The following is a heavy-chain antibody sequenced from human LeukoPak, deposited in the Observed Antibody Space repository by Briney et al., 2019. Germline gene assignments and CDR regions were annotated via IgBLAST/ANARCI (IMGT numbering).Heavy chain of an antibody. J-gene: IGHJ4*02. CDR1: GFTLSSYA. V-gene: IGHV3-23*01. Sequence: GGSLRLSCAASGFTLSSYAMSWVRQAPGKGLEWVSAISGSGGSTYYADSVKGRFTISRDNSKNTLYLQMNSLRAEDTAVYYCAKDITMVRALYYFDYWGQGTLVTVSS. D-gene: IGHD3-10*01. CDR2: ISGSGGST. CDR3: AKDITMVRALYYFDY.